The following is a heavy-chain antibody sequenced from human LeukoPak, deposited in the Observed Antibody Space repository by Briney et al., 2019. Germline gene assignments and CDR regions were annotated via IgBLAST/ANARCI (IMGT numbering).Heavy chain of an antibody. CDR2: IYYSGNT. Sequence: SETLSLTCIVSGGSISGTTYYWGWIRQPPGKRLEWIGSIYYSGNTYYNPSLKSRVTISIDTSKNQFSLSLNSVTAADTALYSCARHYLGGNYPDYFNHWGQGTLVTVSS. CDR1: GGSISGTTYY. D-gene: IGHD1-26*01. V-gene: IGHV4-39*01. J-gene: IGHJ4*02. CDR3: ARHYLGGNYPDYFNH.